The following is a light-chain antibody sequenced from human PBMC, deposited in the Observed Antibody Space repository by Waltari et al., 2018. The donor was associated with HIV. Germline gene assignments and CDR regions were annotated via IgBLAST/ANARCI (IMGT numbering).Light chain of an antibody. Sequence: QSALTQPRSVSWSPGQSVTISCTGTCSDVGGYNYVSWYQQHPGKAPKLMIYDVSKRPSGVPDRFSGSKSGNTASLTISGLQAEDEADYYCCSYAGSYGVVFGGGTKLTVL. CDR1: CSDVGGYNY. V-gene: IGLV2-11*01. J-gene: IGLJ2*01. CDR2: DVS. CDR3: CSYAGSYGVV.